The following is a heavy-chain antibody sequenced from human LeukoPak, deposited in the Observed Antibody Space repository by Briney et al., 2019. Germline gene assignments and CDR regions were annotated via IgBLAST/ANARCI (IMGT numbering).Heavy chain of an antibody. CDR3: AKSSAAAYNWFDP. CDR1: GFTFANYA. V-gene: IGHV3-43*02. Sequence: GGSLRLSCAASGFTFANYAMHWVRQAPGKGPEWVSLISGDGDTTYYADSVKGRFTISRDNTKNSLYLQMNSLRIENTALYYCAKSSAAAYNWFDPWGQGSLVTVSS. J-gene: IGHJ5*02. CDR2: ISGDGDTT. D-gene: IGHD6-13*01.